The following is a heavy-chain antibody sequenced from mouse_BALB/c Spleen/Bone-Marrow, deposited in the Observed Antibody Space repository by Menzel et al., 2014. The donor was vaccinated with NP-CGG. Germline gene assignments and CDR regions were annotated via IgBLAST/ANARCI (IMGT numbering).Heavy chain of an antibody. Sequence: VQGVESGAEVVRPGASVKLSCKASGYTFTGYWMNWVKPRPGQGLEWIGMIDPSDSEIHYNQMFKDKATLTVDKSSSTAYMQLSSLTSDDSAVYYCVRKYGKGGDYWGQGTTLTVSS. J-gene: IGHJ2*01. D-gene: IGHD2-10*02. CDR3: VRKYGKGGDY. CDR2: IDPSDSEI. V-gene: IGHV1-61*01. CDR1: GYTFTGYW.